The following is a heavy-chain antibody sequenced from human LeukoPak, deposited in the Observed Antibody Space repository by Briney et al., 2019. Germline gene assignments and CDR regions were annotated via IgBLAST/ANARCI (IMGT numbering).Heavy chain of an antibody. CDR2: ISDDGSTT. V-gene: IGHV3-23*01. CDR3: AKNSGDIALREVFDY. CDR1: GFTFSSYA. Sequence: GGSLRLSCAASGFTFSSYAMSWVRQAPGKGLEWVSGISDDGSTTYYADSVKGRFTISRDNSRNTLYLQTSSLRAEDTALYYCAKNSGDIALREVFDYWGQGTLVTVSS. J-gene: IGHJ4*02. D-gene: IGHD1-26*01.